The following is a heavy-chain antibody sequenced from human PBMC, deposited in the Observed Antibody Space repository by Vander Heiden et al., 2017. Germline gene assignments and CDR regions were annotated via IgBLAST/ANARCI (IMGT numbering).Heavy chain of an antibody. Sequence: EVQLVESGGGLVKPGWSLRLSCAAVGFTFSSYSMNWVRQAPGKGLGWVSSISSSSSYIYYADSVKGRFTISRDNAKNSLYLQMNSLRAEDTAVYYCARDSVSGDYSYYYYGMDVWCQGTTVTVSS. CDR3: ARDSVSGDYSYYYYGMDV. D-gene: IGHD4-17*01. CDR1: GFTFSSYS. CDR2: ISSSSSYI. J-gene: IGHJ6*02. V-gene: IGHV3-21*01.